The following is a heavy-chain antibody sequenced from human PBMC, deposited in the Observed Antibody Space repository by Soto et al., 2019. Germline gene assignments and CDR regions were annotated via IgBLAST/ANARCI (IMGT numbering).Heavy chain of an antibody. D-gene: IGHD2-15*01. CDR1: GGSISSSNW. Sequence: SETLSLTCAVSGGSISSSNWWSWVRQPPGKGLEWIGEIYHSGSTNYNPSLKSRVTISVDKSKNQFSLKLSSVTAADTAVYYCAMLDLGYCSGGSCYGGWFDTWGQGTLVTV. CDR2: IYHSGST. J-gene: IGHJ5*02. CDR3: AMLDLGYCSGGSCYGGWFDT. V-gene: IGHV4-4*02.